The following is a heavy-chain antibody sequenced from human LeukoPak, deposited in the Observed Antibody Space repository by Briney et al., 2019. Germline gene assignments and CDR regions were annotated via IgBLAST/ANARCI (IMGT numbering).Heavy chain of an antibody. CDR3: VRDYRGGWNDY. D-gene: IGHD1-26*01. CDR1: GFTFTKHW. CDR2: IREDGNEK. Sequence: PGGSLILSCAATGFTFTKHWMSWVRQTIGKGLECVAKIREDGNEKHADSVKGRFTISRDNAKNSLFLQMNNLRVDDTAVYYCVRDYRGGWNDYWGQGTLVTVSS. J-gene: IGHJ4*02. V-gene: IGHV3-7*01.